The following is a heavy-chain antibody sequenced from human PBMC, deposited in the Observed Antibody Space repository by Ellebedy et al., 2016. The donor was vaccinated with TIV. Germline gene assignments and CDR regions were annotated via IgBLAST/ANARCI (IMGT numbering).Heavy chain of an antibody. Sequence: MPSETLSLTCTVSGGSISSYYWSWIRQPPGKGLEWIGYIYYSGSTNYNPSLKSRVTISVDTSKNQFSLKLSSVTAADTAVYYCARYRYFDWLPSFPYYYYGMDVWGQGTTVTVSS. J-gene: IGHJ6*02. CDR3: ARYRYFDWLPSFPYYYYGMDV. CDR2: IYYSGST. V-gene: IGHV4-59*01. D-gene: IGHD3-9*01. CDR1: GGSISSYY.